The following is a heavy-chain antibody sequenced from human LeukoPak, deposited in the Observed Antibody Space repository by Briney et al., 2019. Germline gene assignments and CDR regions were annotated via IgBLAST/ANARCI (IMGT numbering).Heavy chain of an antibody. CDR2: VRGDGTDI. J-gene: IGHJ6*03. V-gene: IGHV3-48*02. Sequence: GGSLRLSCTASGFTFGIYRMNWVRQAPGKGLEWVSCVRGDGTDINYADSVKGRFTISRDNAENSVYLQMNSLRDEDTAVYYCARDQGHYYYYMDVWGKGTTVTVSS. CDR3: ARDQGHYYYYMDV. CDR1: GFTFGIYR.